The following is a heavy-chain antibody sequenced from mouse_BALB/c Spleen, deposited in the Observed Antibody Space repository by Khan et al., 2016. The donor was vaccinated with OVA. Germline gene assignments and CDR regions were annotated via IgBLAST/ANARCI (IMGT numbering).Heavy chain of an antibody. V-gene: IGHV14-1*02. CDR3: TRDGYSPWFVY. Sequence: MQLEESGAELVRPGALVKLSCKASGFNIKDYYIHWVKQRPEQGLEWIGWIDPENGNTIYDPKFQGKATITADTSSNTAYLQLSSLTSEDPAVYYCTRDGYSPWFVYWGQGTLVTVSA. J-gene: IGHJ3*01. CDR2: IDPENGNT. D-gene: IGHD2-3*01. CDR1: GFNIKDYY.